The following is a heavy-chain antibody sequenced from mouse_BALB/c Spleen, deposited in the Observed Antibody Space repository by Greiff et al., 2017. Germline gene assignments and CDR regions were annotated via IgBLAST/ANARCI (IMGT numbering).Heavy chain of an antibody. CDR1: GYTFTDYN. D-gene: IGHD2-4*01. V-gene: IGHV1S29*02. Sequence: EVQLQQSGPELVKPGASVKISCKASGYTFTDYNMHWVKQSHGKSLEWIGYIYPYNGGTGYNQKFKSKATLTVDNSSSTAYMELRSLTSEDSAVYYCARDDYVNWYFDVWGAGTTVTVSS. CDR2: IYPYNGGT. CDR3: ARDDYVNWYFDV. J-gene: IGHJ1*01.